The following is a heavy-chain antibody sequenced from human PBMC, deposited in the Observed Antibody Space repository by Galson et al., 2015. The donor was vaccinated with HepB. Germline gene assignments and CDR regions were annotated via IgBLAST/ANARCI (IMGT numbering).Heavy chain of an antibody. D-gene: IGHD3-16*01. CDR3: TTGGV. CDR1: GGSVSSGSYY. CDR2: IYYSGIT. V-gene: IGHV4-61*01. J-gene: IGHJ6*02. Sequence: LTCSVSGGSVSSGSYYWNWIRQPPGKGLEWIGYIYYSGITNYNPSLKSRVTISLDTSNNQFSLKLSSLTAADTAVYYCTTGGVWGQGTTVTVSS.